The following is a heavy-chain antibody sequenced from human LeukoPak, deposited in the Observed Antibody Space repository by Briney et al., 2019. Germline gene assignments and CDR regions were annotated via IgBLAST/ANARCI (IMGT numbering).Heavy chain of an antibody. CDR1: GYTFTGYY. Sequence: ASVKVSCKASGYTFTGYYMHWVRQAPGQGLEWMGWINPNSGGTNYAQKFQGRVTMTRDTSISTAYMELSRLRSDDTAVYYCARVLPPLDPAAWGASFDYWGQGTLVTVSP. CDR3: ARVLPPLDPAAWGASFDY. J-gene: IGHJ4*02. CDR2: INPNSGGT. V-gene: IGHV1-2*02. D-gene: IGHD2-2*01.